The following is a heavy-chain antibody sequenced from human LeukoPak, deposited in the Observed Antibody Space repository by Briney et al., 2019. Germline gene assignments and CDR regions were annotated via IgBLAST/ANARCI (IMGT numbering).Heavy chain of an antibody. CDR2: IYSGGST. Sequence: GGSLRLSCASSGFTVSSNYMSWVRQAPGKGLEWVSGIYSGGSTYYADSVKGRFTISRDNSKNTLYLQMNSLRAEDTAVYYCARDRSGYYYDYWGQGTLVTVSS. V-gene: IGHV3-53*01. D-gene: IGHD3-22*01. CDR1: GFTVSSNY. CDR3: ARDRSGYYYDY. J-gene: IGHJ4*02.